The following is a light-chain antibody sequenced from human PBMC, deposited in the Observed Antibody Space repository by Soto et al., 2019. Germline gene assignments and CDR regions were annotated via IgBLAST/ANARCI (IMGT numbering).Light chain of an antibody. CDR1: QDIITW. V-gene: IGKV1-12*01. Sequence: DVQMTQSPSSVTASVGDRVTITCRASQDIITWLAWYQQKPGKAPKLLIYAASSLQSGVPSRFSGSGSGTDFTLTISSLQPEDFATYYCQQSYSTPHTFGQGTRLEIK. CDR2: AAS. J-gene: IGKJ5*01. CDR3: QQSYSTPHT.